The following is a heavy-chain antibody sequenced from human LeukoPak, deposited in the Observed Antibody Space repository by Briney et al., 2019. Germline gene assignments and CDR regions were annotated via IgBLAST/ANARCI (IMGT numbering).Heavy chain of an antibody. CDR3: ARDRHYYYMDV. J-gene: IGHJ6*03. V-gene: IGHV3-66*02. CDR1: GFTVSSNY. CDR2: IYSGGST. D-gene: IGHD3-22*01. Sequence: PGGSLRLSCAASGFTVSSNYMSWVRQAPGEGLEWVSVIYSGGSTYYADSVKGRFTISRDNSKNTLYLQMNSLRAEDTAVYYCARDRHYYYMDVWGKGTTVTVSS.